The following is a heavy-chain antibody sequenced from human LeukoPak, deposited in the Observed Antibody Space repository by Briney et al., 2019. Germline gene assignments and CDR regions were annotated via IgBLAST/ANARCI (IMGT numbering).Heavy chain of an antibody. Sequence: ASVKVSCKASGYTFTGYYMHWVRQAPGQGLEWMGWISAYNGNTNYAQKLQGRVTMTTDTSTSTAYMELRSLRSDDTAVYYCARGAYSCYVGEVYWGQGTLVTVSS. V-gene: IGHV1-18*04. CDR3: ARGAYSCYVGEVY. CDR1: GYTFTGYY. D-gene: IGHD5-12*01. J-gene: IGHJ4*02. CDR2: ISAYNGNT.